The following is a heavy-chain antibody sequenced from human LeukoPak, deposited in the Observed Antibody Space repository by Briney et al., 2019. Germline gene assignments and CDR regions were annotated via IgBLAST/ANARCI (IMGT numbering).Heavy chain of an antibody. CDR3: AAPLVLAFDP. V-gene: IGHV4-39*01. D-gene: IGHD2-15*01. CDR2: IYYSGST. CDR1: GGSISSSSYY. Sequence: PSETLSLTCTVSGGSISSSSYYWGWIRQPPGKGLEWIGSIYYSGSTYYNPSLKSRVTISVDPSKNQFSLKLTSVTAADAAVYYCAAPLVLAFDPWGQGTLVTVSS. J-gene: IGHJ5*02.